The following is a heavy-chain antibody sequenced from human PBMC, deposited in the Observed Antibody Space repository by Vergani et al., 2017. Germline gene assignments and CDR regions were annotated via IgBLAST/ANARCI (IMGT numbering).Heavy chain of an antibody. Sequence: QLQLHKSGPGLVKPSETLSLTCTLSGGSISNYYWSWIRQSPGKGLEWVGFIYYSGSTNYNPSLKSRVTISMDTSKNQFSLKLNSVTAADTAVYYCASLKLRDAYFMDVWGKGTTVTVSS. V-gene: IGHV4-59*01. CDR2: IYYSGST. CDR1: GGSISNYY. CDR3: ASLKLRDAYFMDV. J-gene: IGHJ6*03. D-gene: IGHD4-17*01.